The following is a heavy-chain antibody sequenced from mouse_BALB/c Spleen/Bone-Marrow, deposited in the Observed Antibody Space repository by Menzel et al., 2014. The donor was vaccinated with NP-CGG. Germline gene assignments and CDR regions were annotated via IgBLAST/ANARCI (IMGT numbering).Heavy chain of an antibody. CDR1: GYAFSSYW. CDR3: ARQYGNYFDY. J-gene: IGHJ2*01. Sequence: VQLQQSGAELVRPGSSVKISCKACGYAFSSYWMNWVKQRPGQGLEWIGQIYPGDGDTNYSGKFKGEATLTADKSSSTAYMQLSSLTSEDSAVYFCARQYGNYFDYWGQGTTLTVSS. D-gene: IGHD2-10*02. V-gene: IGHV1-80*01. CDR2: IYPGDGDT.